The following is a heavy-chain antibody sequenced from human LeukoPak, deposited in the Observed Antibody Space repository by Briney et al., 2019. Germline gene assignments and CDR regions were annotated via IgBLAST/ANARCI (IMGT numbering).Heavy chain of an antibody. J-gene: IGHJ4*02. CDR2: ISSTSKYI. V-gene: IGHV3-21*01. CDR3: AREPFWSGYYSNLHFDY. CDR1: EFIFSSYN. D-gene: IGHD3-3*01. Sequence: GGSLRLSCAASEFIFSSYNMNWVRQAPGKGLEWVSSISSTSKYIYYADSVKGRFTISRDNAKNSLYLQMNSLRAEDTAVYYCAREPFWSGYYSNLHFDYWGRGTLVTVSS.